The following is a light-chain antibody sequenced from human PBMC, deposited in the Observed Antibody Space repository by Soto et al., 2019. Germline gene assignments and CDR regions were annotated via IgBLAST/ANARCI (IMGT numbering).Light chain of an antibody. CDR1: QSISSH. CDR3: QQSYSTPIS. Sequence: DIRMTQYPSSLSASVGDTVTITCRASQSISSHLNWYQQKPGKAPNLLMYTASNLQSGVPSRFSGSGSGTDFTLTISSLQPEDFATYYCQQSYSTPISFGQGTRLEI. CDR2: TAS. J-gene: IGKJ5*01. V-gene: IGKV1-39*01.